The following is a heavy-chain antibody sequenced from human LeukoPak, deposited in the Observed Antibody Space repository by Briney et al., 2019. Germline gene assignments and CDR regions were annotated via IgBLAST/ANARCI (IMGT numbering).Heavy chain of an antibody. Sequence: ASVKVSCKASGYTFTGYYMHWVRQAPGQGLEWMGRINPNSGGTNYAQKFQGRVTMTRDTSTSTVYMELSSLRSEDTAVYYCARVVSIRGSPDAFDIWGQGTMVTVSS. CDR3: ARVVSIRGSPDAFDI. CDR1: GYTFTGYY. CDR2: INPNSGGT. D-gene: IGHD1-26*01. V-gene: IGHV1-2*06. J-gene: IGHJ3*02.